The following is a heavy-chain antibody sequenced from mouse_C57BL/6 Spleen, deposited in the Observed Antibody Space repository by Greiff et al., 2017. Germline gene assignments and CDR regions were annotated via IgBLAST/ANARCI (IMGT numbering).Heavy chain of an antibody. V-gene: IGHV1-82*01. CDR1: GYAFSSSW. CDR2: IYPGDGDT. CDR3: ARGRETGPYYAMDY. Sequence: QVQLKESGPELVKPGASVKISCKASGYAFSSSWMNWVKQRPGKGLEWIGRIYPGDGDTNYNGKFKGKATLTADKSSSTAYMQLSSLTSEDSAVYFCARGRETGPYYAMDYWGQGTSVTVSS. D-gene: IGHD4-1*01. J-gene: IGHJ4*01.